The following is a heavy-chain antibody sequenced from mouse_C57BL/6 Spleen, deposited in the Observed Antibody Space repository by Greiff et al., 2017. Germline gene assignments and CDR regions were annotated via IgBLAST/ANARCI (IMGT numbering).Heavy chain of an antibody. D-gene: IGHD2-2*01. CDR2: IYPGSGST. CDR3: ARGENYGYAHWYFDV. Sequence: QVQLQQPGAELVKPGASVKISCKASGYTFTSYWITWVKQRPGQGLEWIGDIYPGSGSTNYNEKFKGKATLTVDTSSSTAYMQLSSLTSEDSAVYYCARGENYGYAHWYFDVWGTGTTVTVSA. CDR1: GYTFTSYW. V-gene: IGHV1-55*01. J-gene: IGHJ1*03.